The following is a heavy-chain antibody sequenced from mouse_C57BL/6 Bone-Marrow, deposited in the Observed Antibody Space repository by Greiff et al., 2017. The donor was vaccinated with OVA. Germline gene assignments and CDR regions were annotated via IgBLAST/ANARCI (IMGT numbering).Heavy chain of an antibody. CDR1: GYTFTSYG. CDR2: IYPRSGNT. V-gene: IGHV1-81*01. J-gene: IGHJ3*01. D-gene: IGHD2-1*01. CDR3: ARWMVTTFAY. Sequence: QVHVKQSGAELARPGASVKLSCKASGYTFTSYGISWVKQRTGQGLEWIGEIYPRSGNTYYNEKFKGKATLTADKSSSTAYMELRSLTSEDSAVYFCARWMVTTFAYWGQGTLVTVSA.